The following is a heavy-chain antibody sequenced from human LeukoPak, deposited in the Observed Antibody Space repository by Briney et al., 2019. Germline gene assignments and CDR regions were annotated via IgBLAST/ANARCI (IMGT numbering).Heavy chain of an antibody. Sequence: ASVKVSCKASGYTFTSYDISWVRQATGQGREWVGWMNPNSGNTDYAHKLQGRVTMTTDTSTSTAYMQLRSLRSDDTAVYYCARVMATVLGNAFDIWGQGPMATVSS. CDR2: MNPNSGNT. D-gene: IGHD5-24*01. J-gene: IGHJ3*02. CDR3: ARVMATVLGNAFDI. CDR1: GYTFTSYD. V-gene: IGHV1-8*01.